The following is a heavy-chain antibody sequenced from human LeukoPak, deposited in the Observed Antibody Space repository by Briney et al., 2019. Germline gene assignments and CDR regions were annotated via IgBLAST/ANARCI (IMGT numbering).Heavy chain of an antibody. V-gene: IGHV3-23*01. CDR1: GFTFSSYA. Sequence: GGSLRLSCAGSGFTFSSYAMSWVRQAPGKGLEWVSAISGSGGSTYYADSVKGRFTISRDNSKNTLYLQMNSLRAEDTAVYYCAKHVTIFGVAPQDWFDPWGQGTLVTVSS. D-gene: IGHD3-3*01. CDR2: ISGSGGST. CDR3: AKHVTIFGVAPQDWFDP. J-gene: IGHJ5*02.